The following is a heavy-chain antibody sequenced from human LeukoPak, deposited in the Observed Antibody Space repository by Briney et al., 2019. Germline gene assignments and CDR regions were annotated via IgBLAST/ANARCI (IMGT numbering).Heavy chain of an antibody. V-gene: IGHV4-34*01. CDR3: ARGAIRPGY. D-gene: IGHD5-24*01. J-gene: IGHJ4*02. CDR1: GGSFSGYY. Sequence: WETLSLTCAVYGGSFSGYYWSWIRQPPGKGLEWIGEINHSGSTNYNPSLKSRVTISVDTSKNQFSLKLSSVTAADTAVYYCARGAIRPGYWGQGTLVTVSS. CDR2: INHSGST.